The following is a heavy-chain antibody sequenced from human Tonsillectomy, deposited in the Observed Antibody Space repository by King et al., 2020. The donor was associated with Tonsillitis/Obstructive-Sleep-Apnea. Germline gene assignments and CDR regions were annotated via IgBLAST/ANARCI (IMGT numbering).Heavy chain of an antibody. CDR2: IYYSGST. Sequence: QLQESGPGLVKPSETLSLTCTVSGGSVSSGRYYWSWIRQPPGKGLEWIGYIYYSGSTNYNPSLKSRVTISVDTSKNQFSLKLSSVTAADTAVYYCARERYSGTDPAYYYYYYMDVWGKGTTVTVSS. CDR3: ARERYSGTDPAYYYYYYMDV. CDR1: GGSVSSGRYY. J-gene: IGHJ6*03. V-gene: IGHV4-61*01. D-gene: IGHD5-12*01.